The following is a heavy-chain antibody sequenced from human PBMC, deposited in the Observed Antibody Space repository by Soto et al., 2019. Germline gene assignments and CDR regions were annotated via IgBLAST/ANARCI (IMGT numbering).Heavy chain of an antibody. J-gene: IGHJ6*02. Sequence: EVQLLESGGGLVQPGGSLRLSCAASGFTFSSYAMSWVRQAPGKGLEWVSAISGSGGSTYYADSVKGRFTISRDNSKNTLYLQMNSLRAEDTAVYYCAKGLSIAARPGYYYYYGMDVWGQGTTVTVSS. V-gene: IGHV3-23*01. CDR2: ISGSGGST. CDR3: AKGLSIAARPGYYYYYGMDV. CDR1: GFTFSSYA. D-gene: IGHD6-6*01.